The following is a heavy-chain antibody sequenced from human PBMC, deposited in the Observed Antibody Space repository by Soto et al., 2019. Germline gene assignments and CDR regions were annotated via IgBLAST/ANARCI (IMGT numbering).Heavy chain of an antibody. CDR1: GFTFSDYG. Sequence: QVQLVESGGGVVQPGKSQRLSCDASGFTFSDYGMHWVRQAPGKGLEWVAVIWYDGNNKHYADSVEGRFTVSRDNSKNTLYLEMNSLRVEDTGVYYCASARSSTVSTGIDYWGQGTPVTASS. CDR3: ASARSSTVSTGIDY. J-gene: IGHJ4*02. CDR2: IWYDGNNK. V-gene: IGHV3-33*01. D-gene: IGHD4-17*01.